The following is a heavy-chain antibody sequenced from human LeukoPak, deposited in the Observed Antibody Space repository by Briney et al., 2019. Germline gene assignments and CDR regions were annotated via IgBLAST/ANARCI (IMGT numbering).Heavy chain of an antibody. J-gene: IGHJ4*02. Sequence: GASVKVSCKASGGTFSSYAISWVRQAPGQGLEWMGGIIPIFGTANYAQKFQGRVTITADKSTSTAYMELSSLRSEDTAVYYCARDFGYSSSWYRFDYWGQGTLVTVSS. CDR3: ARDFGYSSSWYRFDY. V-gene: IGHV1-69*06. CDR2: IIPIFGTA. D-gene: IGHD6-13*01. CDR1: GGTFSSYA.